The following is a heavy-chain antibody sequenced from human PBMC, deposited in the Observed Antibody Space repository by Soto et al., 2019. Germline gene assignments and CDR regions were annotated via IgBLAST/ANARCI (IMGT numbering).Heavy chain of an antibody. CDR2: IYYSGST. Sequence: SETLSLTCTVSGGSISSSSYYWGWIRQPPGKGPEWIGSIYYSGSTYYNPSLKSRVTISVDTSKNQFSLKLSSVTAADTAVYYCARNYDILTGYPYYFDYWGQGTLVTVS. J-gene: IGHJ4*02. V-gene: IGHV4-39*01. CDR1: GGSISSSSYY. CDR3: ARNYDILTGYPYYFDY. D-gene: IGHD3-9*01.